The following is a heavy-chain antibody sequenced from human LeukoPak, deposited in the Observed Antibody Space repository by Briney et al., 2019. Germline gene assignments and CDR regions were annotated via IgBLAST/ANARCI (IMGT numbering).Heavy chain of an antibody. J-gene: IGHJ4*02. CDR1: GYTFTDYY. V-gene: IGHV1-2*02. D-gene: IGHD4-11*01. Sequence: ASVKFSFKTSGYTFTDYYIHWVRQAPGQGLEGMGWINPNSGETNSAQKFQGRVTMTGDTSISTAYMELRRVTSDDTAVYYCARDRDYSNTERGFDYWGQGTLVTVSS. CDR3: ARDRDYSNTERGFDY. CDR2: INPNSGET.